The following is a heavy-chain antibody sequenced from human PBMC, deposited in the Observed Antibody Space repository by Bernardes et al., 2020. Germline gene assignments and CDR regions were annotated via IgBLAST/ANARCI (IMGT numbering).Heavy chain of an antibody. D-gene: IGHD5-18*01. CDR2: IIPIFGTA. V-gene: IGHV1-69*13. CDR3: ARTTNVDTAMVNPYYYYYYMDV. CDR1: GGTFSSYA. J-gene: IGHJ6*03. Sequence: SVKVSCKASGGTFSSYAISWVRQAPGQGLEWMGGIIPIFGTANYAQKFQGRVTITADESTSTAYMELSSLRSEDTAVYYCARTTNVDTAMVNPYYYYYYMDVWGKGTTVTVSS.